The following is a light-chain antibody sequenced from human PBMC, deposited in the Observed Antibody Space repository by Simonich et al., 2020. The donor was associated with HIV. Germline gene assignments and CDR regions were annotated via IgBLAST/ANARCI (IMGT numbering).Light chain of an antibody. Sequence: DIQMTQSPSTLSASVGDRVTITCRASQSINNWLAWYQQNPGKAPKLLIYAASSWQSGVPSRFSGSGSGTDFTLTISSLQPEDFATYYCQQYNSYSWTFGQGTKVEIK. J-gene: IGKJ1*01. CDR2: AAS. V-gene: IGKV1-5*01. CDR1: QSINNW. CDR3: QQYNSYSWT.